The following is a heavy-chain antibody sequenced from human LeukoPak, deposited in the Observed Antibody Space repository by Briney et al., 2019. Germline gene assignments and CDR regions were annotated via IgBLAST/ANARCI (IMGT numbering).Heavy chain of an antibody. CDR2: IIPIFGTA. Sequence: VASVKVSCKASGGTFSSYAISWVRQAPGQGLEWMGGIIPIFGTANYAQKFQGRVTITADESTSTAYMELSSLRSEDTAVYYCATHSSSWTESYYGMDVWGQGTTVTVSS. CDR3: ATHSSSWTESYYGMDV. CDR1: GGTFSSYA. J-gene: IGHJ6*02. D-gene: IGHD6-13*01. V-gene: IGHV1-69*13.